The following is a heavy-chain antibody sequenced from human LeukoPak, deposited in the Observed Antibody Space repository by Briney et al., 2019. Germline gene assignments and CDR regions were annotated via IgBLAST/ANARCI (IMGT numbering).Heavy chain of an antibody. J-gene: IGHJ4*02. CDR1: GFRFSNYW. D-gene: IGHD1-26*01. Sequence: GGSLRLSCVASGFRFSNYWMSWVRQAPGKGLEWVAVISYDGSNKYYADSVKGRFTISRDNSKNTLYLQMNSLRAEDTAVYYCARDREGATDYWGQGTLVTVSS. CDR2: ISYDGSNK. V-gene: IGHV3-30-3*01. CDR3: ARDREGATDY.